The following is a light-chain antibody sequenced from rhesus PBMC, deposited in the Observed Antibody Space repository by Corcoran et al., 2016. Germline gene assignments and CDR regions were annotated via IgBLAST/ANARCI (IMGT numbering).Light chain of an antibody. CDR3: QQYDDLPRT. V-gene: IGKV1-19*01. CDR1: QGISSW. J-gene: IGKJ1*01. CDR2: YAA. Sequence: DIQMTQSPSSLSASVGDKVTITCHASQGISSWLAWYQQKPGKAPKPLIDYAASLQSGVPSRFSGSGSGKDYTLTISSRQPEDFATDYGQQYDDLPRTFGQGTKVEIK.